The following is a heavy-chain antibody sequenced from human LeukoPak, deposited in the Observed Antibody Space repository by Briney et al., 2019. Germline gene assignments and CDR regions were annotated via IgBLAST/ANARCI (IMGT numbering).Heavy chain of an antibody. D-gene: IGHD2-2*01. V-gene: IGHV3-15*01. Sequence: GGSLRLSSAASGFTFSNAWMSWVRQAPGKGLEWVGRIKSKTDGGTTDYAAPVKGRSTISRDDSKNTLYLQMNSLKTEDTAVYYCTTDVLYCSSSSCYNWFDPWGQGTLVTVSS. CDR1: GFTFSNAW. CDR2: IKSKTDGGTT. J-gene: IGHJ5*02. CDR3: TTDVLYCSSSSCYNWFDP.